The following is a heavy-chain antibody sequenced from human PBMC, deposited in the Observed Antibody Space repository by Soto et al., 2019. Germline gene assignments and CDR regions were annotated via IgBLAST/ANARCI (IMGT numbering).Heavy chain of an antibody. CDR3: ARAAADHLPARFDP. CDR1: GYTFTSYD. J-gene: IGHJ5*02. D-gene: IGHD6-13*01. V-gene: IGHV1-8*01. Sequence: QVQLVHSGAEVKKTGASVKVSCKASGYTFTSYDINWVRQATGQGLEWMGWMNPNSGNTGYAQKFQGRVTMTRNTSISTADMERSSLRSEDTAVYYCARAAADHLPARFDPWGQGPLVTVSS. CDR2: MNPNSGNT.